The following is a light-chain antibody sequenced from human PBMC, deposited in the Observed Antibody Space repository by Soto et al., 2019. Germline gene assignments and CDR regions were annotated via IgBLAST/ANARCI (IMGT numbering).Light chain of an antibody. CDR2: GAS. CDR1: QSVSSTY. Sequence: EIVLTQSPGTLSLSPGERATLSCRASQSVSSTYLAWYQQKPGQAPRLLIYGASSRATGIPDRFSGSGSGTDFTLTISRLEPEDFAVCYCQQYGNSIYTFGQGTKLEIK. J-gene: IGKJ2*01. V-gene: IGKV3-20*01. CDR3: QQYGNSIYT.